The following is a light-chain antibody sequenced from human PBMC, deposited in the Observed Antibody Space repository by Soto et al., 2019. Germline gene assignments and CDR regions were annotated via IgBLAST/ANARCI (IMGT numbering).Light chain of an antibody. CDR2: DAS. Sequence: EIVMTQSPATLSLSPGERATLFCRASQSISSNLAWYQQKPGQAPRLLIYDASTRATGIPARFSGSGSGTEFTLTISSLQSEDFAEYHCQQYNNWPQTFGQGTKVDIK. J-gene: IGKJ1*01. CDR3: QQYNNWPQT. V-gene: IGKV3D-15*01. CDR1: QSISSN.